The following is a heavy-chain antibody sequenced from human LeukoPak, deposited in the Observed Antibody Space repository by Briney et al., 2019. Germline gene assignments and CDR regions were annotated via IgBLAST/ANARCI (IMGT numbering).Heavy chain of an antibody. D-gene: IGHD3-22*01. Sequence: GRSLRLSCAASGFTFSSYAMHWVRQAPGKGLEWVAVISYDGSNKYYADSVKGRFTISRDNSKNTLYLQMNSLRAEDTAVYYCARNPLPYYYDSSGYSDAFDIWGQGTMVTVSS. V-gene: IGHV3-30*04. CDR1: GFTFSSYA. J-gene: IGHJ3*02. CDR3: ARNPLPYYYDSSGYSDAFDI. CDR2: ISYDGSNK.